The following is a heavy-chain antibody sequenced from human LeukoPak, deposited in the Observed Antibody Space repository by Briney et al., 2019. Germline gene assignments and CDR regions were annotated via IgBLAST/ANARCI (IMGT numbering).Heavy chain of an antibody. CDR2: INPNSGGT. J-gene: IGHJ5*02. D-gene: IGHD3-3*01. V-gene: IGHV1-2*02. Sequence: ASVKVSCKASGYTFTGYYMHWVRQAPGQGLEWMGWINPNSGGTNYAQKFQGRVAMTRDTSISTAYMELSRLRSDDTAVYYCARSPPPGITIFGVVIIQNWFDPWGQGTLVTVSS. CDR1: GYTFTGYY. CDR3: ARSPPPGITIFGVVIIQNWFDP.